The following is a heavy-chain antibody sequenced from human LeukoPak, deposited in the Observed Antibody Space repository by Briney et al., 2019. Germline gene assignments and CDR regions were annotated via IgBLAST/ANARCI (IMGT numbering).Heavy chain of an antibody. Sequence: GGSLRLSCAASGFTFSAFGIHWVRQAPGKGLQWVATISYDGSNKYYVDSVKGRFTISRDNSKNTLYLQMNSLRDEDTAVYYCAKDGVGYCSGVSRPGKTYYFGYWGQGTLVTVSS. V-gene: IGHV3-30*18. CDR1: GFTFSAFG. CDR2: ISYDGSNK. J-gene: IGHJ4*02. D-gene: IGHD2-15*01. CDR3: AKDGVGYCSGVSRPGKTYYFGY.